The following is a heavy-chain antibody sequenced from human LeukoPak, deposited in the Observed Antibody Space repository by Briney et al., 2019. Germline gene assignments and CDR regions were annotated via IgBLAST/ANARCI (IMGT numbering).Heavy chain of an antibody. V-gene: IGHV4-61*02. CDR1: GGSISSGSYY. CDR2: IYTSGST. J-gene: IGHJ6*02. Sequence: SQTLSLTCTVSGGSISSGSYYWSWIRQPAGKGLEWIVRIYTSGSTNYNPSLKSRITISVNTAKNQFSLKLSSVTAADTAVYYCARDGYYSSGMDVWGQGTTVTVSS. CDR3: ARDGYYSSGMDV.